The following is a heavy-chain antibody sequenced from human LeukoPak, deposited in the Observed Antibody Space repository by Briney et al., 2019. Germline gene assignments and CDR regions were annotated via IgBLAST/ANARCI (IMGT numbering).Heavy chain of an antibody. CDR1: GGTFSSYA. CDR2: IIPIFGTA. Sequence: SVKVSCKASGGTFSSYAISWVRQAPGQGLEWMGGIIPIFGTANYAQKFQGRVTITADESTSTAYMELSSLRSEDTAVYYCARRERHCSSTSCSFDPWGQGTLVTVSS. V-gene: IGHV1-69*01. CDR3: ARRERHCSSTSCSFDP. D-gene: IGHD2-2*01. J-gene: IGHJ5*02.